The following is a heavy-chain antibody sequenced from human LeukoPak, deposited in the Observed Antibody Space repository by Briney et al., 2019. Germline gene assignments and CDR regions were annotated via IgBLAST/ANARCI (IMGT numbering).Heavy chain of an antibody. CDR3: ASHSSSWGFSDY. Sequence: SETLSLTCTVSGGSISSSSYYWGWIRQPPGKGLEWIGSIYYSGSTYYNPPLKSRVTISVDTSKNQFSLKLSSVTAADTAVYYCASHSSSWGFSDYWGQGTLVTVSS. CDR2: IYYSGST. D-gene: IGHD6-13*01. J-gene: IGHJ4*02. CDR1: GGSISSSSYY. V-gene: IGHV4-39*01.